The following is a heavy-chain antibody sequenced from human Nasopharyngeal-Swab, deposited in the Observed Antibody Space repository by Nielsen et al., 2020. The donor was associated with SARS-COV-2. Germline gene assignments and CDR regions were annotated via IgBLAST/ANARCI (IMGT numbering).Heavy chain of an antibody. D-gene: IGHD1-14*01. J-gene: IGHJ6*02. CDR3: ARPTTLGYYYGMDV. V-gene: IGHV4-34*01. CDR2: INHSGST. Sequence: WIRQPPGKGLEWIGEINHSGSTNYNPSLKSRVTISVDTSKNQFSLRLSSVTAADTAVYYCARPTTLGYYYGMDVWGQGTTVTVSS.